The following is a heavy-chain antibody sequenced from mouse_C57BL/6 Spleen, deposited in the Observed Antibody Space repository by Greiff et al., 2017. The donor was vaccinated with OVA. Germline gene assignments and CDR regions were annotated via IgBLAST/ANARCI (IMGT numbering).Heavy chain of an antibody. CDR2: INPYNGGT. V-gene: IGHV1-19*01. D-gene: IGHD1-1*01. J-gene: IGHJ3*01. CDR1: GYTFTDYY. CDR3: ANYYGTSAWFAY. Sequence: EVPLQQSGPVLVKPGASVKMSCKASGYTFTDYYMNWVKQSHGKSLEWIGVINPYNGGTSYNQKFKGKATLTVDKSSSTAYMELNSLTSEDSAVYDCANYYGTSAWFAYWGQETLGTVSA.